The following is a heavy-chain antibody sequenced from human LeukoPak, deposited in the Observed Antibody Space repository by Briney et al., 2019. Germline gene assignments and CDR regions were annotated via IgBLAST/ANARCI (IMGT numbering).Heavy chain of an antibody. CDR3: ARVRYNYGDSDY. D-gene: IGHD5-18*01. CDR1: GYSISSGYY. Sequence: SETLSLTCAVSGYSISSGYYWGWIRQPPGKGLEWIGTIYHNGNTYYNPSHKSRVTISVDTSKNQFSLKLSSVTAADTAVYYCARVRYNYGDSDYWGQGTLVTVSS. V-gene: IGHV4-38-2*01. J-gene: IGHJ4*02. CDR2: IYHNGNT.